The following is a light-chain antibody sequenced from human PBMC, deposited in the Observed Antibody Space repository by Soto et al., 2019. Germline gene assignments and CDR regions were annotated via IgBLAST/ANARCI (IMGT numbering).Light chain of an antibody. CDR3: SSYTNINTRACV. V-gene: IGLV2-14*01. Sequence: QSALTQPASVSGPPGQSITISCTGTSGDIGSYNRVSWYQQHPGKAPKLIIYEATDRPSGVSNRFSGSTSGNTASLTISGLQAEDEAEYYCSSYTNINTRACVFGTGTKVTVL. CDR1: SGDIGSYNR. J-gene: IGLJ1*01. CDR2: EAT.